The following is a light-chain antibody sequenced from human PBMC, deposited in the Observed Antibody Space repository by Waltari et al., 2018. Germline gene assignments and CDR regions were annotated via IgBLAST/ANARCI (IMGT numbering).Light chain of an antibody. V-gene: IGKV3-15*01. CDR3: QQYNNWPLT. CDR2: GAS. Sequence: IVMTQSPATLSVSPGERAALSCRASQRVASNLAWYQQKPGQAPRLLSYGASPRATGIPTRFSGSGSGTEFTLTISSLQSEDFAVYYCQQYNNWPLTFGGGTKVEIK. CDR1: QRVASN. J-gene: IGKJ4*01.